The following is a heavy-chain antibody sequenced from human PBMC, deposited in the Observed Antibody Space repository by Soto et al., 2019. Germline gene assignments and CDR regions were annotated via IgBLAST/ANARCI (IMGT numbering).Heavy chain of an antibody. CDR1: GFTFSDYY. D-gene: IGHD6-19*01. Sequence: PGGSLRLSCAASGFTFSDYYMSWIRQAPGKGLEWVSYISSSSSYTNYADSVKGRFTISRDNAKNSLYLQMNSLRAEDTAVYYCASSVAGPYYFDYWGQGTLVTVSS. CDR3: ASSVAGPYYFDY. J-gene: IGHJ4*02. V-gene: IGHV3-11*06. CDR2: ISSSSSYT.